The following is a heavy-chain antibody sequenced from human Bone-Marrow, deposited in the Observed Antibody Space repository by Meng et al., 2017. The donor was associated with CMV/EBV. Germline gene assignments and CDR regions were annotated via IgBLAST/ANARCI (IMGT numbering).Heavy chain of an antibody. J-gene: IGHJ1*01. CDR1: GFTFSSYG. CDR2: IRYDGSNK. CDR3: AKGAYSSNWATPEYLQH. Sequence: GESLKISCAASGFTFSSYGMHWVRQAPGKGLEWVAFIRYDGSNKYYADSVKGRFTISRDNSKNTLYLQMNSLRAEDTAVYYCAKGAYSSNWATPEYLQHWGQGTLVTVSS. D-gene: IGHD6-13*01. V-gene: IGHV3-30*02.